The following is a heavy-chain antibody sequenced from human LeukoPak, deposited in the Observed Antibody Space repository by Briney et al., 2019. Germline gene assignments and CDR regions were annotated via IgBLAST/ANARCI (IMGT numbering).Heavy chain of an antibody. J-gene: IGHJ5*01. CDR2: IGAYGGDT. CDR1: TSR. V-gene: IGHV1-18*01. CDR3: ARDLWNFYDDSGYNRDFDS. Sequence: GSSVKVSCKATSRISWVRQAPGQGREWRGWIGAYGGDTYYAQKYQRRNPVTTDTSTSTVYMELRNLRSDDTAVYYCARDLWNFYDDSGYNRDFDSWGQGTLVTVSS. D-gene: IGHD3-22*01.